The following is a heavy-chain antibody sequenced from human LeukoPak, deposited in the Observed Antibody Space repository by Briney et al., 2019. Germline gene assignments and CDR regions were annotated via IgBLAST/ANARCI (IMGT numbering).Heavy chain of an antibody. V-gene: IGHV1-18*01. Sequence: ASVKVSCKASGYTFTSYGISWVRQAPGQGLEWMGWISAYNGNTNYAQKLQGRVTMTRDTSTSTVYMELSSLRSEDTAVYYCARGKNQYYYDSSGYYYDYWGQGTLVTVSS. D-gene: IGHD3-22*01. J-gene: IGHJ4*02. CDR3: ARGKNQYYYDSSGYYYDY. CDR1: GYTFTSYG. CDR2: ISAYNGNT.